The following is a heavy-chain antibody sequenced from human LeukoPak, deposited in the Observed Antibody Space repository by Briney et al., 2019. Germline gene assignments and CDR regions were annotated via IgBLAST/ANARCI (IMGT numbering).Heavy chain of an antibody. CDR2: ICSSSGCT. Sequence: GGSLRLSCAASEFTFSSHPMGWVRRAPGKGLEWVSSICSSSGCTYYADSVRGRFAISRDDSKNTLYLQMNSLRAENTAVYYCARISLPPSDNFDSWGQGTLVTVSS. D-gene: IGHD2-15*01. J-gene: IGHJ4*02. CDR1: EFTFSSHP. V-gene: IGHV3-23*01. CDR3: ARISLPPSDNFDS.